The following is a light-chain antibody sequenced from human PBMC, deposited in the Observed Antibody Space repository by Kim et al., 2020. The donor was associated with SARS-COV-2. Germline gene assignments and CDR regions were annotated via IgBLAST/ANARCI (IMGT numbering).Light chain of an antibody. J-gene: IGKJ4*01. Sequence: DVQMTQSPSSLSASVGDRVTITCQASQDISNYLKWYQQTPGKAPKLLIYDASKLETGVPSRFSGSGSGTDFTFTIRSLHSEYFATYCCQQYDYFPLGFGGGTKVDIK. CDR2: DAS. V-gene: IGKV1-33*01. CDR3: QQYDYFPLG. CDR1: QDISNY.